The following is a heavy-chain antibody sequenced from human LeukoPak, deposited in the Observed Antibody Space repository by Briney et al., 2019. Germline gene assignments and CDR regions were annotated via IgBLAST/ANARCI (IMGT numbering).Heavy chain of an antibody. V-gene: IGHV1-2*02. J-gene: IGHJ4*02. D-gene: IGHD6-19*01. CDR3: ARVGSSGWYVHPTLDY. CDR2: INPNNGGT. CDR1: GYTFTGYY. Sequence: VASVKVSCKASGYTFTGYYMHWVRQAPGQGLEWMGWINPNNGGTNYAQKFQGRVTVTRDTSISTAYMELSRLRSDDTAVYSCARVGSSGWYVHPTLDYWGRGTLVTVSS.